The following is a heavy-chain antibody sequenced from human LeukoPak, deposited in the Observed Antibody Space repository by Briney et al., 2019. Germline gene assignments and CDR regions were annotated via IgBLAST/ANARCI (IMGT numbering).Heavy chain of an antibody. CDR2: ISGDGGST. J-gene: IGHJ4*02. Sequence: GGSLRLSCAASGFTFDDYAMHWVRQAPVKGLEWVSLISGDGGSTYYADSVKGRFTISRDNSKNSLYLQMNSLRTEDTALYYCAKVGYSNYNRGVVYWGQGTLVTVSS. D-gene: IGHD4-11*01. V-gene: IGHV3-43*02. CDR3: AKVGYSNYNRGVVY. CDR1: GFTFDDYA.